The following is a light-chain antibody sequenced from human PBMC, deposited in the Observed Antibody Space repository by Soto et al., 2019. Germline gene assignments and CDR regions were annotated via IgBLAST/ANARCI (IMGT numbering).Light chain of an antibody. CDR3: HQYDNSYT. J-gene: IGKJ2*01. Sequence: DIQMTQSPSSLSASVGDRVTITCQASQDISNYLNWYQQKPGKAPKLLIYDASTLETGVPSRFSESGSGTDFTFTISSLQAEDIATYYCHQYDNSYTFGQGTKLEIK. CDR2: DAS. V-gene: IGKV1-33*01. CDR1: QDISNY.